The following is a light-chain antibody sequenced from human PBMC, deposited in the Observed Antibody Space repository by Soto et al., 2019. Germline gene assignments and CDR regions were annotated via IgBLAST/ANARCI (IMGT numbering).Light chain of an antibody. V-gene: IGKV3-20*01. J-gene: IGKJ5*01. CDR3: HQYGSSPPVT. CDR1: QSVSSSY. Sequence: EIVLTQSPGTLSLSPGERATLSCRASQSVSSSYLAWYQQKSGQAPRLLIYGASSRATGIPDRFSGSGSGTDFTLTISRLEPEDFAMYYCHQYGSSPPVTFGQGTRLEIK. CDR2: GAS.